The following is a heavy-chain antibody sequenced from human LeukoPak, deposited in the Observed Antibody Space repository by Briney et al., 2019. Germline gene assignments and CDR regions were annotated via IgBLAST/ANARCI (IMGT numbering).Heavy chain of an antibody. CDR3: AKDLTYYYDSSGYGDAFDI. V-gene: IGHV3-30*02. Sequence: GSLRLSCAASGLTFSSYGMHWVRQAPGKGLEWVAFIRYDGSNKYYADSVKGRFTISRDNSKNTLYLQMNSLRAEDTAVYYCAKDLTYYYDSSGYGDAFDIWGQGTMVTVSS. CDR1: GLTFSSYG. J-gene: IGHJ3*02. D-gene: IGHD3-22*01. CDR2: IRYDGSNK.